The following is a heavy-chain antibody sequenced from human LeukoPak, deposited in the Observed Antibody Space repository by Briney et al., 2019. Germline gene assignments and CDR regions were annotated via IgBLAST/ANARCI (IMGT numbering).Heavy chain of an antibody. J-gene: IGHJ3*02. CDR1: GGSISSGGYY. V-gene: IGHV4-30-2*01. CDR2: IYHSGST. D-gene: IGHD1-26*01. CDR3: AREVSGSYPDAFDI. Sequence: SETLSLTCTVSGGSISSGGYYWSWIRQPPGKGLEWIGYIYHSGSTYYNPSLKSRVTISVDRSKNQFSLKLSSVTAADTAVYYCAREVSGSYPDAFDIWGQGTMVTVSS.